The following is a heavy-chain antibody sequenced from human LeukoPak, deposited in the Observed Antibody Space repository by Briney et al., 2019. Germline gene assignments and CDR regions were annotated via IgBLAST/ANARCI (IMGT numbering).Heavy chain of an antibody. V-gene: IGHV3-23*01. D-gene: IGHD3-10*01. J-gene: IGHJ4*02. CDR1: GFTLSSYA. CDR2: ISGSGGST. CDR3: AKTVELPRTPAARYFDY. Sequence: GGSLRLSCAASGFTLSSYAMSWVRQAPGKGLEWVSAISGSGGSTYYADSVKGRFTISRDNSKNTLYLQMNSLRAEDTAVYYCAKTVELPRTPAARYFDYWGQGTLVTVSS.